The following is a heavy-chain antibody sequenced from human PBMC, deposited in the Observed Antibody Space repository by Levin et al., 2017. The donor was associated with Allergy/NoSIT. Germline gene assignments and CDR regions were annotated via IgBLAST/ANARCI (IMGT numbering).Heavy chain of an antibody. D-gene: IGHD3-22*01. J-gene: IGHJ4*02. CDR2: IIPIFGTA. CDR3: ARPDYYDSSGYYYY. CDR1: GGTFSSYA. Sequence: SVKVSCKASGGTFSSYAISWVRQAPGQGLEWMGGIIPIFGTANYAQKFQGRVTITADESTSTAYMELSSLRSEDTAVYYCARPDYYDSSGYYYYWGQGTLVTVSS. V-gene: IGHV1-69*13.